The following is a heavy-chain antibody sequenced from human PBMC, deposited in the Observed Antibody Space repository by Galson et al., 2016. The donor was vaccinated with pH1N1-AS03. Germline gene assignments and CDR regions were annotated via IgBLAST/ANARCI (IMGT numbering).Heavy chain of an antibody. V-gene: IGHV3-30*04. D-gene: IGHD3-22*01. CDR3: ARDRTFDSNGYYDYYYYYGMDG. CDR1: GFTFSSYV. Sequence: SLRLSCAVSGFTFSSYVMHWVRQAPGKGLEWVAVISYDGGNKYYADSVKGRFTISRDNSKNTLYLQMNSLRAEDTAVYYCARDRTFDSNGYYDYYYYYGMDGWGQGTTVTVSS. J-gene: IGHJ6*02. CDR2: ISYDGGNK.